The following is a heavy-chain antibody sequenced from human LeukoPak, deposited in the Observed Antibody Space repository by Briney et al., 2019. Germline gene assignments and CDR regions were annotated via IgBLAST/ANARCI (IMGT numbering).Heavy chain of an antibody. CDR1: GGSISSNY. CDR3: ARSRGYFEY. V-gene: IGHV4-59*01. D-gene: IGHD1-26*01. CDR2: IYYSGST. Sequence: SETLSLTCTVSGGSISSNYWSWIRQPPGKGLEWIGYIYYSGSTNYNPSLKSRVTISVDTSKNQFSLKLISVTAADTAVYYCARSRGYFEYWGQGTLVTVSS. J-gene: IGHJ4*02.